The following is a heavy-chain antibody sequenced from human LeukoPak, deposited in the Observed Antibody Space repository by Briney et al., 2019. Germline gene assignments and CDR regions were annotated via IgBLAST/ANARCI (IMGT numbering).Heavy chain of an antibody. CDR1: GGSFSGYY. J-gene: IGHJ5*02. Sequence: SETLSLTCAVYGGSFSGYYWSWIRQPPGKGLEWIGEINHSGSTNYNPSLKSRVTISVDTSKNQFSLKLSSVTAADTAVYYCARATYYDFWSGYNNWFDPWGQGTLVTVSS. CDR2: INHSGST. CDR3: ARATYYDFWSGYNNWFDP. D-gene: IGHD3-3*01. V-gene: IGHV4-34*01.